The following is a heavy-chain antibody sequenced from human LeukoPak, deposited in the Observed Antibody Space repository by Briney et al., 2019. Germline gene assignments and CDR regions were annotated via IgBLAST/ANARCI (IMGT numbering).Heavy chain of an antibody. J-gene: IGHJ4*02. CDR1: GASFSGYY. Sequence: TETLSLTCPVYGASFSGYYWSWIRQPPGKGLEWIGEINHSGSTNYNPSLKSRVTISVDTSKNQFSLKLSSVTAADTAVYYCARAVRGSGSPHWGQGTLVTVSS. CDR3: ARAVRGSGSPH. V-gene: IGHV4-34*01. D-gene: IGHD3-10*01. CDR2: INHSGST.